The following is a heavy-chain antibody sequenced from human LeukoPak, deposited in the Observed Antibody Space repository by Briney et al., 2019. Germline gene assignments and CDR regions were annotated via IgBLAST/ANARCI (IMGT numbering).Heavy chain of an antibody. J-gene: IGHJ1*01. CDR2: INDSGRS. D-gene: IGHD3-10*01. CDR3: VRGRLWFGLFDR. CDR1: GGSLSDYY. Sequence: SETLSLICVLHGGSLSDYYWSWIRQPPGERPEWIGEINDSGRSNYSPSLKSRVTIDVDTSKNQISLTLTSVTAADTAVYYCVRGRLWFGLFDRWGQGTLVTVSS. V-gene: IGHV4-34*01.